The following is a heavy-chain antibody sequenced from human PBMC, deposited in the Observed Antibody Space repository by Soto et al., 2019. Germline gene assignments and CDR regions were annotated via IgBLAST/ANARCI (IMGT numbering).Heavy chain of an antibody. J-gene: IGHJ4*02. V-gene: IGHV4-39*01. D-gene: IGHD2-15*01. CDR3: ARRVAGLWWYYFDH. CDR1: GGSISSTSYY. CDR2: IYYSENT. Sequence: QVQLQESGPGLVKPSETLSLTCTVSGGSISSTSYYWGWIRQTPGKGLESIGNIYYSENTYYNPSLKSRATISVDTSENQFSLKLRSVTAADTAVYYCARRVAGLWWYYFDHWGQGTQVIVSS.